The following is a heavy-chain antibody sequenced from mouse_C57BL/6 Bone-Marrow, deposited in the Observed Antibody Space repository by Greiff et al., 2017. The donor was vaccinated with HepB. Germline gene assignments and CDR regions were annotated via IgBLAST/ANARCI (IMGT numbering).Heavy chain of an antibody. CDR2: IYPRSGNT. J-gene: IGHJ2*01. Sequence: VKLQESGAELARPGASVKLSCKASGYTFTSYGISWVKQRTGQGLEWIGEIYPRSGNTYYNEKFKGKATLTADKSSSTAYMELRSLTSEDSAVYFCARSYYYGSSLDYWGQGTTLTVSS. CDR1: GYTFTSYG. V-gene: IGHV1-81*01. CDR3: ARSYYYGSSLDY. D-gene: IGHD1-1*01.